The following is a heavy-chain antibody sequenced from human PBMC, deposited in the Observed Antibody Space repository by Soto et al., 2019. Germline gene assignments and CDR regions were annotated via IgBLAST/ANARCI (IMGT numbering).Heavy chain of an antibody. CDR2: IYYSGST. J-gene: IGHJ3*02. D-gene: IGHD3-22*01. CDR3: ARAIDYDSSGYYTRWGDAFDI. V-gene: IGHV4-59*01. CDR1: GGSISSYY. Sequence: SETLSLTCTVSGGSISSYYWSWIRQPPGKGLEWIGYIYYSGSTNYNPSLKSRVTISVDTSKNQFSLKLSSVTAADTAVYYCARAIDYDSSGYYTRWGDAFDIWGQGTMVTVS.